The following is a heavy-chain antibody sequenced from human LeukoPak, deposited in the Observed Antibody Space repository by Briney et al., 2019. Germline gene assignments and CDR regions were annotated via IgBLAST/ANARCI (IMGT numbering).Heavy chain of an antibody. Sequence: PGGSLRLSCAASGFTFSTYAMSWVRQAPGKGLEWVSVITGGADSTSYADSVKGRFTISRDNAKNTLYLQMDSLRAEDTAVYFCAKGLYYYDSCAYRKGGGPYYFNYWGQGTLVTVSS. CDR2: ITGGADST. CDR1: GFTFSTYA. J-gene: IGHJ4*02. CDR3: AKGLYYYDSCAYRKGGGPYYFNY. D-gene: IGHD3-22*01. V-gene: IGHV3-23*01.